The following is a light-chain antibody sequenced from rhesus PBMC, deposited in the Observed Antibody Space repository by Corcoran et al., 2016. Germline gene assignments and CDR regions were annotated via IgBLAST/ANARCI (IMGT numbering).Light chain of an antibody. Sequence: DIVMTQTPLSLPVTPGEPASISCRSSQSLLHSNAYTYLFWYLQKPGQSPQLLIYLGSTRASGVPDRCSGTWSGTDFTLKISRVEAGDVGVYYCLQDIPLPYSFGQGTKVEIK. V-gene: IGKV2-72*02. CDR3: LQDIPLPYS. CDR1: QSLLHSNAYTY. CDR2: LGS. J-gene: IGKJ2*01.